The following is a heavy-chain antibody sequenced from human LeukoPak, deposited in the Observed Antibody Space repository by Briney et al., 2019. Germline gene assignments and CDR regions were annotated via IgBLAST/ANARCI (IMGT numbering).Heavy chain of an antibody. V-gene: IGHV1-2*02. J-gene: IGHJ5*02. D-gene: IGHD3-10*01. CDR2: INPNSGGT. Sequence: ASVKVSCKASGYTFTGYYMHWVRQAPGQGLEWMGWINPNSGGTNYAQKFQGRVTITADKSTSTAYMELSSLRSEDTAVYYCARDVPWFGDPEFWFDPWGQGTLVTVSS. CDR3: ARDVPWFGDPEFWFDP. CDR1: GYTFTGYY.